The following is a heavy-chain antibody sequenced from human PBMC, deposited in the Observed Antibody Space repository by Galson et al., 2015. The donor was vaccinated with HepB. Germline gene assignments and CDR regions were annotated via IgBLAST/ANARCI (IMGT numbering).Heavy chain of an antibody. D-gene: IGHD6-13*01. Sequence: SLRLSCAASGFTFSSYSMNWVRQAPGKGLEWVSSISSSSSYIYYADSVKGRFTISRDNAKNSLYLQMNSLRAEDTAVYYCARVRQPGAFDIWGQGTMVTVSS. CDR3: ARVRQPGAFDI. V-gene: IGHV3-21*01. CDR1: GFTFSSYS. CDR2: ISSSSSYI. J-gene: IGHJ3*02.